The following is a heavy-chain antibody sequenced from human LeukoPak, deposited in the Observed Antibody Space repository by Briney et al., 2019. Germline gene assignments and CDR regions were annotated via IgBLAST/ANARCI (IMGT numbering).Heavy chain of an antibody. CDR2: IYHSGST. V-gene: IGHV4-38-2*02. J-gene: IGHJ3*02. CDR1: GYSISSGYY. CDR3: ARAADYYGSGSYSPHAFDI. D-gene: IGHD3-10*01. Sequence: SETLSLTCTVSGYSISSGYYWGWIRQPPGKGLEWIGSIYHSGSTYYNPSLKSRVTISVDTSKNQFSLKLSSVTAADTAVYYCARAADYYGSGSYSPHAFDIWGQGTMVTVSS.